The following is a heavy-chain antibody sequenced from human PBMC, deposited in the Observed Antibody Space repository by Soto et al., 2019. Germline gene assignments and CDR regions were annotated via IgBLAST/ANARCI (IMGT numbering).Heavy chain of an antibody. CDR3: VKGGWLDF. V-gene: IGHV3-23*01. J-gene: IGHJ5*01. CDR2: ISDDSSRT. Sequence: EVQLLESGGGLVQPGGSLRLSCAASGFSFSTFEMSWVRQAPGRGLEWVSFISDDSSRTYYADAVKGRFTISRDNSKYPLYLQMHSLTAEDTAVYACVKGGWLDFWGQGTLVTVSS. CDR1: GFSFSTFE. D-gene: IGHD3-16*01.